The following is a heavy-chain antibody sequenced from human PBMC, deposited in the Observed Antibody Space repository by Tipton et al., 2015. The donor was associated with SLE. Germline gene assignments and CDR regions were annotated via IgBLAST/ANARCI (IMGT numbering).Heavy chain of an antibody. J-gene: IGHJ4*02. Sequence: TLSLTCTVSGGSIGSNYWSWIRQPPGKGLEWIGYIYYSGSTNYNPSLKSRVTISVDTSKNQFSLKLSSVTAADTAVYYCARHMITGGEFDYWGQGTLVTVSS. CDR3: ARHMITGGEFDY. CDR1: GGSIGSNY. D-gene: IGHD3-16*01. V-gene: IGHV4-59*08. CDR2: IYYSGST.